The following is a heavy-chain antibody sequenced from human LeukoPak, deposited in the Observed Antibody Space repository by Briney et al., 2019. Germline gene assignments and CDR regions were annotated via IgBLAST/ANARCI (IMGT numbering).Heavy chain of an antibody. V-gene: IGHV1-8*01. J-gene: IGHJ6*02. Sequence: GAPVKVSCKASGYTFRSFDVNWVRQATGQGLEWMGWMNPNSGNTGYAQEFQGRVTMTRNTSINTAYMEVSGLTSEDTAVYYCARAPSPASYAMDVWGQGTTVTVSS. CDR3: ARAPSPASYAMDV. CDR2: MNPNSGNT. CDR1: GYTFRSFD.